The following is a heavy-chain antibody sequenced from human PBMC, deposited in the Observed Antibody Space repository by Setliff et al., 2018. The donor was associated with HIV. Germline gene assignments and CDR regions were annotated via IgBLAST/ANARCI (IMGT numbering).Heavy chain of an antibody. J-gene: IGHJ5*02. V-gene: IGHV4-39*01. D-gene: IGHD3-10*01. CDR2: IYYSGST. CDR1: GGSISSSSYY. Sequence: PETLSLTCTVSGGSISSSSYYWGWIRQPPGKGLEWIGSIYYSGSTYYNPSLKSRVTISVDTSKNQFSLKLSSVTAADTAVYYCARHGLLWFGAGYNWFDPWGQGTLVTVSS. CDR3: ARHGLLWFGAGYNWFDP.